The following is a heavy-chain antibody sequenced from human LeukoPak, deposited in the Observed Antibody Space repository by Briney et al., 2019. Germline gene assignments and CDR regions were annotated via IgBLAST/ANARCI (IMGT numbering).Heavy chain of an antibody. CDR1: GFTFSSYS. CDR3: ARCGASYSSSWYSFDY. CDR2: ISSSSSTI. J-gene: IGHJ4*02. Sequence: GGSLRLSCAASGFTFSSYSMNWVRQAPGKGLEWVSYISSSSSTIYYADSVKGRFTISRDNAKNSLYLQMNSLRAEDTAVYYCARCGASYSSSWYSFDYWDQGTLVTVSS. D-gene: IGHD6-13*01. V-gene: IGHV3-48*04.